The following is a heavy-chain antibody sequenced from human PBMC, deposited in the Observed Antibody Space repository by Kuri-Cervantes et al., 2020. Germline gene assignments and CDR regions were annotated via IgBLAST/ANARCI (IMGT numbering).Heavy chain of an antibody. Sequence: SETLSLTCTVSGGSISSYYWSWIRQPAGKGLEWIGRIYTSGSTNYNPSLKSRVTISVDTSKNQFSLKLSSVTAADTAVYYCARDGGEMVRGVIGWFDPWGQGTLVTVSS. V-gene: IGHV4-4*07. J-gene: IGHJ5*02. CDR2: IYTSGST. D-gene: IGHD3-10*01. CDR3: ARDGGEMVRGVIGWFDP. CDR1: GGSISSYY.